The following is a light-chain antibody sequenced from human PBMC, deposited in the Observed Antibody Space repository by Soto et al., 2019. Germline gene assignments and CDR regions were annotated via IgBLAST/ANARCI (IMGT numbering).Light chain of an antibody. V-gene: IGLV7-46*01. CDR2: DTS. J-gene: IGLJ2*01. Sequence: QAVVTQEPSLTVSPGGTVTLTCGSSTGAVTSGHYPYWFQQKPGQAPRTLIYDTSNKHSWTPARFSGSLLGGKAALTLSGAQPEDEAEYYCLLSCSGARVVFGGWTQLTVL. CDR1: TGAVTSGHY. CDR3: LLSCSGARVV.